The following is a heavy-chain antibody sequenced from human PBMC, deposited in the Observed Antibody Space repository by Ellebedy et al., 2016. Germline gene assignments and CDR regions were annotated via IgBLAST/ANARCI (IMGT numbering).Heavy chain of an antibody. J-gene: IGHJ4*02. Sequence: ASVKVSCKASGYYFSGYDINWVRQAPGQGLEWLGWINPNSGNTAFAQRFQGRVTMTRDTSTATAYMELSSLTSEDTAVYYCAREVTSKGLDSWGLGTLVTVSA. CDR2: INPNSGNT. CDR3: AREVTSKGLDS. CDR1: GYYFSGYD. V-gene: IGHV1-8*01. D-gene: IGHD2-21*02.